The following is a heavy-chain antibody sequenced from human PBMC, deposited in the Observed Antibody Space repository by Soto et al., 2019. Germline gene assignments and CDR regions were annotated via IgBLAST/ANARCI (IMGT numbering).Heavy chain of an antibody. J-gene: IGHJ6*02. CDR1: GGSISSGGYY. V-gene: IGHV4-31*03. CDR2: IYYSGST. Sequence: SETLSLTCTVSGGSISSGGYYWSWIRQPPGKGLEWIGYIYYSGSTYYNPSLKSRVTISVDTSKNQFSLKLSSVTAADTAVYYCARDYDSSGYRPGGMDVWGQGTTVTVSS. CDR3: ARDYDSSGYRPGGMDV. D-gene: IGHD3-22*01.